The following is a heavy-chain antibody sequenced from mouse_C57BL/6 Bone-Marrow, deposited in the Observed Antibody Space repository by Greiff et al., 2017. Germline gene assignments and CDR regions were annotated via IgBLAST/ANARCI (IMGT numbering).Heavy chain of an antibody. D-gene: IGHD1-1*01. CDR1: GYTFTSYW. CDR3: ARGGYYYGSSWFAY. Sequence: VQLQQPGAELVKPGASVKLSCKASGYTFTSYWMHWVKQRPGQGLKWIGMIHPNSGSTNYNEKFKSKATLTVDKSSSTAYMQLSSLTSAGSAVYYCARGGYYYGSSWFAYWGQGTLVTVSA. J-gene: IGHJ3*01. V-gene: IGHV1-64*01. CDR2: IHPNSGST.